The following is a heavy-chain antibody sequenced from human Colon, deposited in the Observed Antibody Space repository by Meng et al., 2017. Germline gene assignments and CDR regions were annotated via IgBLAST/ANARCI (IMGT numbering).Heavy chain of an antibody. Sequence: GESLKISCEASGYTFSNYWIGWVRQMPGKGLEWMGIIYAGDSDTNHSPSFQGQVTISVDKSVSTAYLQWSSLKASDTAMYYCARLAFGSGTYPSFVDYWGQGTLVTVSS. CDR2: IYAGDSDT. CDR3: ARLAFGSGTYPSFVDY. V-gene: IGHV5-51*01. CDR1: GYTFSNYW. D-gene: IGHD3-10*01. J-gene: IGHJ4*02.